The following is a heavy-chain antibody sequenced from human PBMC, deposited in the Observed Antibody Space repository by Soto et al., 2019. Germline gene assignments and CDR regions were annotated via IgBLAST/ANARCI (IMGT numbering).Heavy chain of an antibody. J-gene: IGHJ6*03. CDR2: INHSGST. CDR1: GGSFSGYY. CDR3: ARALSFGNYYYYYMDV. D-gene: IGHD3-16*01. Sequence: SETLSLTCAVYGGSFSGYYWSWIRQPPGKGLEWIGEINHSGSTYYNPSLKSRVTISVDTSKNQFSLKLSSVTAADTAVYYCARALSFGNYYYYYMDVWGKGTTVTVSS. V-gene: IGHV4-34*01.